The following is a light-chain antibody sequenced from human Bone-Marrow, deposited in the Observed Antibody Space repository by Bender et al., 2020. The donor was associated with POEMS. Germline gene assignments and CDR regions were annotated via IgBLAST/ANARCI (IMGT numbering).Light chain of an antibody. CDR1: SSDVGGYNY. J-gene: IGLJ2*01. CDR2: DVS. CDR3: SSYAGSNNFVV. V-gene: IGLV2-11*01. Sequence: QSALTQPRSVSGSPGQSVTISCTGTSSDVGGYNYVSWYKHHPGKAPQLMIYDVSRRPSGVPDRFSGSKSGNTASLTVSGLQAEDEADYYCSSYAGSNNFVVFGGGTKLTVL.